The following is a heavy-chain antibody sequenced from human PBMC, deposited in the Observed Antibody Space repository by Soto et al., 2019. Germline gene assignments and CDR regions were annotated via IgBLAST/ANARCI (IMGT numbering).Heavy chain of an antibody. D-gene: IGHD3-3*01. Sequence: VGSLRLSCAASGFTFSSYAMHWVRQAPGKGLEWVAVISYDGSNKYYADSVKGRFTISRDNSKNTLYLQMNSLRAEDTAVYYCARDGLRFLEWFGYYYYGMDVWGQGTTVTVSS. CDR3: ARDGLRFLEWFGYYYYGMDV. CDR2: ISYDGSNK. V-gene: IGHV3-30-3*01. CDR1: GFTFSSYA. J-gene: IGHJ6*02.